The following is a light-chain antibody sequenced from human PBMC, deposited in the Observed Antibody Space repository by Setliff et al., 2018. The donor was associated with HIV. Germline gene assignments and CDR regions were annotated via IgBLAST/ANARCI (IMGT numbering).Light chain of an antibody. J-gene: IGLJ1*01. Sequence: VLTQPPSASGSPGQSVTISCTGTSSDVGDCNCVSWYQQHPGKAPKLVIYEVDKRPSGVPDRFSGSKSGNTASLTVSGLQAEDEADYYCSSHGGSNDFYVFGTGTKVTVL. V-gene: IGLV2-8*01. CDR1: SSDVGDCNC. CDR2: EVD. CDR3: SSHGGSNDFYV.